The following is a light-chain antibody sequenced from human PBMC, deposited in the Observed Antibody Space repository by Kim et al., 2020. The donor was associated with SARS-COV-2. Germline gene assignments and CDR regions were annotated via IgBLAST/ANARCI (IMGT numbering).Light chain of an antibody. CDR1: QSLVHSDGNTY. Sequence: DVVMTQSPLSLPVTLGQPASISCRSSQSLVHSDGNTYLNWFQQRPGQSPRRLFYKVSNRDSGVPDRFSGSGSGTDFTLKISRVEAEDVAVSYCMQGTHWPRTFGQGTKVDIK. CDR2: KVS. V-gene: IGKV2-30*02. CDR3: MQGTHWPRT. J-gene: IGKJ1*01.